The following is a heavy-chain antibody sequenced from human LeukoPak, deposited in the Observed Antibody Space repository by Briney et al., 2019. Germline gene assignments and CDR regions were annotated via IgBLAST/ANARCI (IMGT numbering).Heavy chain of an antibody. Sequence: PGGSLRLSCSASGLTFSRNAMNWVRQAPGRGLEYVSSISNNGRTTYYADSVKGRFTISRDNSKNTVYLQMSSLRTEDTALYYCEGYWSWGQGTLVTVSS. CDR1: GLTFSRNA. J-gene: IGHJ4*02. CDR3: EGYWS. D-gene: IGHD2-15*01. V-gene: IGHV3-64D*06. CDR2: ISNNGRTT.